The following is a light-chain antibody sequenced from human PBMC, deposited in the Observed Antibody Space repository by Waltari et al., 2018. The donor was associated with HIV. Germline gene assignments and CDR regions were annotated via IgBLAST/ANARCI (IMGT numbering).Light chain of an antibody. CDR1: STAVGGYTY. J-gene: IGLJ1*01. CDR3: SSYTSSSSYV. V-gene: IGLV2-14*01. Sequence: QSALPQPASVSGSPGQSITISCTGTSTAVGGYTYVSWYQQHPGKAPKLMIYDVSNRPSGVSNRFSGSKSGNTASLTISGLQAEDEADYYCSSYTSSSSYVFGTGTKVTVL. CDR2: DVS.